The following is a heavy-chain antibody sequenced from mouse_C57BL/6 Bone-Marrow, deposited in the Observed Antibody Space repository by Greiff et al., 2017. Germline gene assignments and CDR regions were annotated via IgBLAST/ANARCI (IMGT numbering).Heavy chain of an antibody. Sequence: QVQLQQSGAELARPGASVKLSCKASGYTFTSYGISWVKQRTGQGLEWIGEIYPRSGNTYYNEKFNGKATLTAAKSSSTADMELRSLTSEDSAVYFCERWGLRRWAWFAYWGQGTLVTGSA. CDR2: IYPRSGNT. CDR3: ERWGLRRWAWFAY. CDR1: GYTFTSYG. V-gene: IGHV1-81*01. D-gene: IGHD2-4*01. J-gene: IGHJ3*01.